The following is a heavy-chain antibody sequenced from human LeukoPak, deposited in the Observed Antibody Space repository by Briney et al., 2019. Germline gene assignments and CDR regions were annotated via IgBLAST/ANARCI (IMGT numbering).Heavy chain of an antibody. V-gene: IGHV1-69*02. CDR1: GGTLNYYT. CDR3: ARQDSSGYYYTNWFDP. J-gene: IGHJ5*02. CDR2: IIPILGLA. Sequence: SVKVSCKASGGTLNYYTISWVRQAPGQGLEWMGRIIPILGLANYAQKFQGSVTITADKSTDTAYMELSSLRSEDTAVYYCARQDSSGYYYTNWFDPWGQGTLVTVSS. D-gene: IGHD3-22*01.